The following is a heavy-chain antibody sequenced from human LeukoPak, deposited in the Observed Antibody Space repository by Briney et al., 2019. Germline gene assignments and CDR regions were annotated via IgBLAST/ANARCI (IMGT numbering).Heavy chain of an antibody. D-gene: IGHD3-22*01. V-gene: IGHV3-30*18. CDR3: AKYNSSGYPYYYYYMDV. CDR1: GFTFSSYG. J-gene: IGHJ6*03. Sequence: GGSLRLSCAASGFTFSSYGMHWVRQAPGKGLEWVAVISYDGSNKYYADSVKGRFTISRDNSKNTLYLQMNSLRAEDTALYYCAKYNSSGYPYYYYYMDVWGKGTTVTISS. CDR2: ISYDGSNK.